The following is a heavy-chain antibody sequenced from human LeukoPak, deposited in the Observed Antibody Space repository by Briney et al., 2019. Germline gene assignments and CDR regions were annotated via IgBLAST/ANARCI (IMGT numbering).Heavy chain of an antibody. Sequence: SVKVSCKASGGTFSSYAISWVRQAPGQGLEWMGGIIPIFGTANYAQKFQGRVTITADESTSTAYMELSSLRSEDTAVYYCARAPPLYYDFWSGYSGFDYWGQGTLVTVSS. CDR1: GGTFSSYA. CDR3: ARAPPLYYDFWSGYSGFDY. D-gene: IGHD3-3*01. V-gene: IGHV1-69*13. CDR2: IIPIFGTA. J-gene: IGHJ4*02.